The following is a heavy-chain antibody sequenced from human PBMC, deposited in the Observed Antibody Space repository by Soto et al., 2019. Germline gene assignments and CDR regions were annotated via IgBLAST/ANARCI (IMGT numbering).Heavy chain of an antibody. CDR1: GFSLSTSGVG. V-gene: IGHV2-5*02. Sequence: SGPTLVNPTQTLTLTCTFSGFSLSTSGVGVGWIRQPPGKALEWLALIYWDDDKRYSPSLKSRLTIPKDTSKNQVVLTMTNMDPVDTATYYCAHSLIPNWGSRGAFDYWGQGTLVTVSS. D-gene: IGHD7-27*01. CDR3: AHSLIPNWGSRGAFDY. J-gene: IGHJ4*02. CDR2: IYWDDDK.